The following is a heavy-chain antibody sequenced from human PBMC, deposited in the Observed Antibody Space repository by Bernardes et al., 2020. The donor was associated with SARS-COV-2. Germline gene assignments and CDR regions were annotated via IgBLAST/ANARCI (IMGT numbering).Heavy chain of an antibody. Sequence: GGSLRLSCAASGFTFSSHAMNWVRQAPGKGLEWVSGISGSGGGTYYADSVKGRFTISRDNSKNTLFLQMNSLRAEDTAVYYCAKDLSENSYDAFDIWGQGTMVTVSS. V-gene: IGHV3-23*01. D-gene: IGHD1-7*01. CDR3: AKDLSENSYDAFDI. CDR2: ISGSGGGT. CDR1: GFTFSSHA. J-gene: IGHJ3*02.